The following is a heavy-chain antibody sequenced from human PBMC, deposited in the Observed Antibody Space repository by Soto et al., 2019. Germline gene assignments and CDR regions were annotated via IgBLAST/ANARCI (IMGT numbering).Heavy chain of an antibody. CDR3: ASARDYFFDY. CDR2: INPDGSVK. D-gene: IGHD2-21*01. J-gene: IGHJ4*02. V-gene: IGHV3-7*01. Sequence: EVQLVESGGGLVQPGESLRLSCAASGLTFNTYWMTWVRQPPGKGLEWVANINPDGSVKYSVDSLKGRFTISRDNAKNSLYLQMNSLRAEDTAVDYCASARDYFFDYWGQGTLVTVSS. CDR1: GLTFNTYW.